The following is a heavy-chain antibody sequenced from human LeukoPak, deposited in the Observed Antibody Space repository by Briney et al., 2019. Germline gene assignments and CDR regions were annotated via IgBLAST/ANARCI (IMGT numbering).Heavy chain of an antibody. V-gene: IGHV1-18*01. D-gene: IGHD2-2*01. J-gene: IGHJ5*02. CDR3: ARDLYCSSTSCYNWFDP. CDR1: GYTFTSYG. Sequence: ASVKVSCKASGYTFTSYGISWVRQAPGQGLEWMGWISAYNANTNYAQKLQGRVTMTTDTSTSTAYMELRSLRSDDTAVYYCARDLYCSSTSCYNWFDPWGQGTLVTVSS. CDR2: ISAYNANT.